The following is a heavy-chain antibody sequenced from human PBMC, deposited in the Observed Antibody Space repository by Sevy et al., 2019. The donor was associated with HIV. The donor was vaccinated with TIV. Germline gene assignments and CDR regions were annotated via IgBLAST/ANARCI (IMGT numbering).Heavy chain of an antibody. V-gene: IGHV3-23*01. D-gene: IGHD3-10*01. Sequence: GSLRLSCAASGFTFNTYAMTWVRQAPGKGLEWVSAISYSGSTTHYADSVKGRFTISRDNSKNTLYLQMNSLRAEDTAVYYCAKDRVSGSYYSGDFDYWGQGTLVTISS. CDR1: GFTFNTYA. CDR2: ISYSGSTT. J-gene: IGHJ4*02. CDR3: AKDRVSGSYYSGDFDY.